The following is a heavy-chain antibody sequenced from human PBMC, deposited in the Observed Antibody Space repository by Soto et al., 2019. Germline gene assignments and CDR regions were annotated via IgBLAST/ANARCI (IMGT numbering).Heavy chain of an antibody. CDR1: GGSFSGYY. CDR3: ARASGRGAYYYYHGMDV. J-gene: IGHJ6*02. CDR2: INHSGST. D-gene: IGHD6-25*01. Sequence: SETLSLTCAVYGGSFSGYYWSWIRQPPGKGLEWIGEINHSGSTNYNPSLKSRVTISVDTSKNQFSLKLSSVTAADTAVYYCARASGRGAYYYYHGMDVWGQGTTVTVSS. V-gene: IGHV4-34*01.